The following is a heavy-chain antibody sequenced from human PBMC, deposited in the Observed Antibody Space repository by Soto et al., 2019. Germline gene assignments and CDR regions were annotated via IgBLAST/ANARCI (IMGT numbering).Heavy chain of an antibody. CDR2: INHSGST. CDR1: GGSFSGYY. V-gene: IGHV4-34*01. Sequence: SETLSLTCAVHGGSFSGYYWSWIRQPPGKGLEWIGEINHSGSTNYNPSLKSRVTISVDTSKNQFSLKLSSVTAADTAVYYCARGPDCSSTSCYYYYYMAVWGKGTTVTVSS. D-gene: IGHD2-2*01. CDR3: ARGPDCSSTSCYYYYYMAV. J-gene: IGHJ6*03.